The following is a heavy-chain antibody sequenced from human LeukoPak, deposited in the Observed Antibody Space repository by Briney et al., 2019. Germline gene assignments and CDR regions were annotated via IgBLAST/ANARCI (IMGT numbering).Heavy chain of an antibody. CDR1: GYTFTGYY. CDR3: ASPIWFGELLPSV. V-gene: IGHV1-2*02. D-gene: IGHD3-10*01. J-gene: IGHJ6*02. CDR2: INPNSGGT. Sequence: ASVKVSCKASGYTFTGYYMHWVRQAPGQGLEWMGWINPNSGGTNYAQKSQGRVTMTRDTSISTAYMELSRLRSDDTAVYYCASPIWFGELLPSVWGQGTTVTVSS.